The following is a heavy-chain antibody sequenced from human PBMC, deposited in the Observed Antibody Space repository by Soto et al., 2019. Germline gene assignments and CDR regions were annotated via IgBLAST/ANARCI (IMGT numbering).Heavy chain of an antibody. CDR2: MNPHSGNT. J-gene: IGHJ6*02. CDR1: GYTFTSYD. V-gene: IGHV1-8*01. CDR3: ARGKVDGIYRNYHYYGMDV. Sequence: QVQLVQSGAEVKKPGASVKVSCNASGYTFTSYDINWVRQATGQGLEWMGWMNPHSGNTGYAQKFQGRVTMTRNTSISTAYMALSSLRSEDTAVYYCARGKVDGIYRNYHYYGMDVWGQVTTVNVSS. D-gene: IGHD2-2*02.